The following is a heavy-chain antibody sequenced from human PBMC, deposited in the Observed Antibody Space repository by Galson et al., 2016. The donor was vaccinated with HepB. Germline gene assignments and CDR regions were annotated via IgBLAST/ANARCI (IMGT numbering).Heavy chain of an antibody. D-gene: IGHD3-22*01. Sequence: ETLSLTCTVSGGSISGHHWSWIRQLPGKGLEWIGYINYSGSTNYNPSLKSRVSISVDTANTQFSLKLRSVTAADTAMYYCARQDYYDISGYDYYFDYWGQGTLVTVSS. CDR2: INYSGST. J-gene: IGHJ4*02. CDR3: ARQDYYDISGYDYYFDY. V-gene: IGHV4-59*11. CDR1: GGSISGHH.